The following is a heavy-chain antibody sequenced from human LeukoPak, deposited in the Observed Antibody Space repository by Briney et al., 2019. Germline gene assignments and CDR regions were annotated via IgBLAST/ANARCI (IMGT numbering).Heavy chain of an antibody. D-gene: IGHD5-12*01. CDR3: ASHGSSGHDPLT. Sequence: PSETLSLTCTASGDPLRSYFWTWIRRPPGKGLEWIGYIYYTGSTSYNPSLKSRVTISLDTSQRQFSLRLPSVTAADTAVYYCASHGSSGHDPLTWGQGTLVTVSS. CDR2: IYYTGST. J-gene: IGHJ4*01. V-gene: IGHV4-59*08. CDR1: GDPLRSYF.